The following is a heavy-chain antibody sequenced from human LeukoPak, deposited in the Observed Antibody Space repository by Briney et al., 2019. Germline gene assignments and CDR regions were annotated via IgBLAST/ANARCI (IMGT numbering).Heavy chain of an antibody. J-gene: IGHJ4*02. V-gene: IGHV4-31*03. D-gene: IGHD2/OR15-2a*01. Sequence: PSQTLSLTCTVSGSSISSGGYYWSWIRQHPGKGLEWIGYIYYSGSTYYNPSLKSRVTISVDTSKNQFSLKLSSVTAADTAVYYCARSFSSMAPDYWGQGTLVTVSS. CDR1: GSSISSGGYY. CDR3: ARSFSSMAPDY. CDR2: IYYSGST.